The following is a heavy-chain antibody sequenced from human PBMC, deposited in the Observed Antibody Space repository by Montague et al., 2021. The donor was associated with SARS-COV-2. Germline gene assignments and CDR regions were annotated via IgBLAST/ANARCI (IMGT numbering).Heavy chain of an antibody. CDR1: GFSLSTSGVG. D-gene: IGHD1-26*01. V-gene: IGHV2-5*02. CDR2: IYWDDDK. CDR3: GHRPRWELRQGEYFQH. Sequence: PALVKPTKTLTLTCTFSGFSLSTSGVGVGWIRQPPGKALEWLALIYWDDDKRYSPSLKSRLTITKDTSKNQVVLTMTNMDPVDTATYYCGHRPRWELRQGEYFQHWGQGTLVTVSS. J-gene: IGHJ1*01.